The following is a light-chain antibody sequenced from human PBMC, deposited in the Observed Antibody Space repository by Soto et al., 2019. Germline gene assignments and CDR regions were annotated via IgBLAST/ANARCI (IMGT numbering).Light chain of an antibody. Sequence: EIVMTQSPDSLAVSLGERAPIKCKSSQTLLFGSNSKNYLAWYQQKPGQPPKLLIYSASTRESGVPDRFSGSGSGTDFTLTISSLQAADVAVYYCQQYYTAPRWTFGQGTKVDIK. CDR2: SAS. V-gene: IGKV4-1*01. J-gene: IGKJ1*01. CDR3: QQYYTAPRWT. CDR1: QTLLFGSNSKNY.